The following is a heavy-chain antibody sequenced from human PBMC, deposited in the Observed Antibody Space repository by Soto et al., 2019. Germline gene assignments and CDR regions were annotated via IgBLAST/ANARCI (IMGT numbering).Heavy chain of an antibody. D-gene: IGHD3-3*01. CDR1: GYTFASYD. CDR3: AREGRVYYDFWSGYYKPGYYYYGMDV. V-gene: IGHV1-8*01. CDR2: MNPNSGNT. Sequence: GASVKVSCKASGYTFASYDMNWVRQATGQGLEWMGWMNPNSGNTGYAQKFQGRVTMTRNTSISTAYMELSSLRSEDTAVYYCAREGRVYYDFWSGYYKPGYYYYGMDVWGQGPTVTVSS. J-gene: IGHJ6*02.